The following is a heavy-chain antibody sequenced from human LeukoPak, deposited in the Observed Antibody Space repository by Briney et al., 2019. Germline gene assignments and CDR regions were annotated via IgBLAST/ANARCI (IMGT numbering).Heavy chain of an antibody. V-gene: IGHV4-39*01. CDR1: GGSISSRSYY. CDR3: ALTSGNTWRIAVAGSGFDY. D-gene: IGHD6-19*01. CDR2: IYYSGST. Sequence: SETLSLTCTVSGGSISSRSYYWGWIRQPPGKGLEWIGSIYYSGSTYYNPSLKSRVTISVDTSKNQFSLKLSSVTAADTAVYYCALTSGNTWRIAVAGSGFDYWGQGTLVTVSS. J-gene: IGHJ4*02.